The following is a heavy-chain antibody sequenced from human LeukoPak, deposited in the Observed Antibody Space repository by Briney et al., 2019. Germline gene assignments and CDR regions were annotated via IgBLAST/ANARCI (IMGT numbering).Heavy chain of an antibody. CDR1: GFTFSSYG. D-gene: IGHD3-10*01. Sequence: GGSLRLSCAASGFTFSSYGMHWVRQAPGKGLEWVAFIRYDGSNKYYADSVKGRFTISRDNSKNTLYLQMNSLRAEETAVYYCATYGSGSYYRFDYWGQGTLVTVSS. CDR2: IRYDGSNK. CDR3: ATYGSGSYYRFDY. J-gene: IGHJ4*02. V-gene: IGHV3-30*02.